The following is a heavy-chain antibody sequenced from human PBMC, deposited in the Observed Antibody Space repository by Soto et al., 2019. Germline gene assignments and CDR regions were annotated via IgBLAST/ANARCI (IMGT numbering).Heavy chain of an antibody. Sequence: ASVKVSCKASGYTFTSYGISWVRQAPGQGLEWMGWISAYNGNTNYAQKLQGRVTMSTDTSSTAYMELRSLRSDDTAFYYCARVRGELRSRPFDYWGQGTLVTVSS. D-gene: IGHD1-26*01. CDR2: ISAYNGNT. J-gene: IGHJ4*02. CDR3: ARVRGELRSRPFDY. V-gene: IGHV1-18*01. CDR1: GYTFTSYG.